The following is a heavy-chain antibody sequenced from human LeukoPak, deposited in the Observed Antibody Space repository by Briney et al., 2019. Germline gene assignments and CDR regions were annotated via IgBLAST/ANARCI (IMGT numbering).Heavy chain of an antibody. D-gene: IGHD3-10*02. CDR2: IKEDGSEK. J-gene: IGHJ6*04. CDR1: GFTFNTYS. V-gene: IGHV3-7*01. Sequence: PGGSLRLSCEASGFTFNTYSMNWARQAPGKGLEWVATIKEDGSEKYYVDSVKGRFTISRENAKNSLYLQMNSLRAEDTAVYYCAELGITMIGGVWGKGTTVTISS. CDR3: AELGITMIGGV.